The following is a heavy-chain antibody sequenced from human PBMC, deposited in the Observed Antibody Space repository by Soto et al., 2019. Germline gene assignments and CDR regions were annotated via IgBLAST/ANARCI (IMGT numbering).Heavy chain of an antibody. J-gene: IGHJ6*02. CDR2: INAGNGNT. CDR3: ARGNYDFWSGYELYYYYGMDV. CDR1: GYTFTSYA. V-gene: IGHV1-3*01. Sequence: ASVKVSCKASGYTFTSYAMHWVRQAPGQRLEWMGWINAGNGNTKYSQKFQGRVTITRDTSASTAYMKLSSLRSEDTAVYYCARGNYDFWSGYELYYYYGMDVWGQGTTVTVSS. D-gene: IGHD3-3*01.